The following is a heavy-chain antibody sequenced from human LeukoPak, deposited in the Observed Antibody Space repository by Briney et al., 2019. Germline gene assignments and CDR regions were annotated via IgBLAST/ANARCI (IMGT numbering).Heavy chain of an antibody. CDR2: INPSGGST. Sequence: GASVKVSCKASGYTFTSYYMHWVRQAPGQGLEWMGIINPSGGSTNYAQKLQGRVTMTTDTSTGTAYMELRSLRSDDTAVYYCARSARFTASNAFDIWGQGTMVTVSS. CDR1: GYTFTSYY. J-gene: IGHJ3*02. D-gene: IGHD3-16*01. V-gene: IGHV1-46*01. CDR3: ARSARFTASNAFDI.